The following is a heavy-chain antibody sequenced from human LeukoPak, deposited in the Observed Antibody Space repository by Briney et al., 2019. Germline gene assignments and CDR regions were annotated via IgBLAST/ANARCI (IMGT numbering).Heavy chain of an antibody. J-gene: IGHJ5*02. Sequence: GASVKVSCKASGYTFTSYDINWVRQATGQGPEWMGWMNPNSGNTGYAQKFQGRVTITRNTSISTAYLELSSLRSEDTAVYYCARGVGATRFDPWGQGTLVTVSS. D-gene: IGHD1-26*01. CDR1: GYTFTSYD. CDR3: ARGVGATRFDP. V-gene: IGHV1-8*03. CDR2: MNPNSGNT.